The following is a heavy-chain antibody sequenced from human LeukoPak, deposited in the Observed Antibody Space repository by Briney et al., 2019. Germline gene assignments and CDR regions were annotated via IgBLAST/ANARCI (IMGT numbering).Heavy chain of an antibody. V-gene: IGHV1-18*01. CDR1: GYTFTSYG. CDR3: ARRTYVWGSYRYSDYYYYMDV. CDR2: ISAYNGNT. Sequence: ASVKVSCKASGYTFTSYGISWVRQAPGQGLEWMGWISAYNGNTNYAQKLQGRVTMTTDTSTSTAYMELRSLKSDDTAVYYCARRTYVWGSYRYSDYYYYMDVWGKGTTVTVSS. D-gene: IGHD3-16*02. J-gene: IGHJ6*03.